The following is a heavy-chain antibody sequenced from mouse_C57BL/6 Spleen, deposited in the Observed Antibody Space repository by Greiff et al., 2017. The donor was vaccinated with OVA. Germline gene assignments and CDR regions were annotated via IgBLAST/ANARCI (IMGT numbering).Heavy chain of an antibody. J-gene: IGHJ4*01. Sequence: QVQLQQSGAELARPGASVKLSCKASGYTFTSYGISWVKQRTGQGLEWIGEIYPRSGNTYYNEKFKGKATLTADKASSPAYMELRSLTSEDSAVYFCASRFITTPMDYWGQGTSVTVSS. V-gene: IGHV1-81*01. CDR2: IYPRSGNT. CDR3: ASRFITTPMDY. CDR1: GYTFTSYG. D-gene: IGHD1-1*01.